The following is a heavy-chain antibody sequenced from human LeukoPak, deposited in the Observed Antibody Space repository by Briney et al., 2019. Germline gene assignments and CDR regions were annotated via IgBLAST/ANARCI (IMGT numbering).Heavy chain of an antibody. CDR1: GGSISSSSYY. CDR3: ARRGYDSSGYYHNY. CDR2: IYYSGST. V-gene: IGHV4-39*01. D-gene: IGHD3-22*01. Sequence: SETLSLTCTVSGGSISSSSYYWGWIRQPPGKGLEWIGSIYYSGSTYYNPSLKSRVTISVDTSKNQFSLKLSSVTAADTAVYYCARRGYDSSGYYHNYWGQGTLVTVSS. J-gene: IGHJ4*02.